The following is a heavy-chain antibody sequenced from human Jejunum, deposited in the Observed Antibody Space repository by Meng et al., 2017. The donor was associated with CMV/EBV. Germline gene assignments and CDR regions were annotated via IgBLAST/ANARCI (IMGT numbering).Heavy chain of an antibody. CDR2: IIPIYRSA. Sequence: RPFSSYAINWVRQAPGQGLEWMGGIIPIYRSANYAQKFQGRVTITTDESTSTAYMELSSLTSEDTAVYYCARDGREGYNYLYYFDYWGQGTLVTVSS. CDR3: ARDGREGYNYLYYFDY. V-gene: IGHV1-69*05. J-gene: IGHJ4*02. CDR1: RPFSSYA. D-gene: IGHD5-24*01.